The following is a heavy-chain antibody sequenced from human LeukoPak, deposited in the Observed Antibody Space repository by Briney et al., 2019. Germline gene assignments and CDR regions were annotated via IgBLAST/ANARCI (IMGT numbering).Heavy chain of an antibody. D-gene: IGHD3-10*01. V-gene: IGHV3-48*01. CDR1: GFTFSSYS. CDR2: ISSSSSTI. Sequence: GGSLRLSCAASGFTFSSYSMNWVRQAPGKGLEWVSYISSSSSTIYYADSVKGRFTISRDNAKNSLYLQMNSLRAEDTAVYYCARDGYYYGSVHWGQGTLVTVSS. CDR3: ARDGYYYGSVH. J-gene: IGHJ4*02.